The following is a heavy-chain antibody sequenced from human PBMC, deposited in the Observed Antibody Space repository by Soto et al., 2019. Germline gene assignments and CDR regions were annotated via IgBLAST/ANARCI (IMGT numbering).Heavy chain of an antibody. CDR3: ATLEPDSSGWTDY. Sequence: GGSLRLSCAASGFTFSSYSMNWVRQAPGKGLEWVSYISSSSSTIYYADSVKGRFTISRDNAKNSLYLQMNSLRAEDTAVYYCATLEPDSSGWTDYWGQGTLVTVSS. D-gene: IGHD6-19*01. V-gene: IGHV3-48*01. J-gene: IGHJ4*02. CDR2: ISSSSSTI. CDR1: GFTFSSYS.